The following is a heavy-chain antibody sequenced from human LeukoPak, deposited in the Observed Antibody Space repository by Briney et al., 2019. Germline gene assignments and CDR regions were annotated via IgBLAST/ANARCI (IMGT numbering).Heavy chain of an antibody. J-gene: IGHJ5*02. CDR2: IYTSGSA. V-gene: IGHV4-61*02. D-gene: IGHD2-15*01. CDR1: GCSSSSGSYY. Sequence: KTSETLSLTCTVSGCSSSSGSYYWSWIRQPAGKGLEWIGRIYTSGSANYNHSLKSRVTISVDTSKNQFCLKLSSVTAADTAVYYCARDWSCSGGSCYSGDWFDPWGQGTLVTVSS. CDR3: ARDWSCSGGSCYSGDWFDP.